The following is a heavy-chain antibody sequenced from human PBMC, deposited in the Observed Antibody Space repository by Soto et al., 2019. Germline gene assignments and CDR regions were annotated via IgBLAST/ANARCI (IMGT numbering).Heavy chain of an antibody. J-gene: IGHJ6*02. CDR1: GGSVSSGSYY. D-gene: IGHD6-13*01. Sequence: SETLSLTCTVSGGSVSSGSYYWSWIRQPPGKGLEWIGYIYYSGSTNYNPSLKSRVTISVDTSKNQFSLKLSSVTAADTAVYYCARDGIAAACIRVSDIYYYYGMDVWGQETTLTVSS. V-gene: IGHV4-61*01. CDR3: ARDGIAAACIRVSDIYYYYGMDV. CDR2: IYYSGST.